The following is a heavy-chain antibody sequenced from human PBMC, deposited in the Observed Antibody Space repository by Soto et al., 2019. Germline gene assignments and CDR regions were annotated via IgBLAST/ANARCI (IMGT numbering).Heavy chain of an antibody. V-gene: IGHV4-39*01. D-gene: IGHD4-4*01. Sequence: QLQLQESGPGLVKPWETLSLTCTVSYGSISVSNVFWGWVRQPPGKGLEWLGNIDYSGTAYFNPSLVTRVTFPVDTSKNQFSLTPYSVTAADTAVYYCARTTGRHLDFWGQGILVTVSS. J-gene: IGHJ4*02. CDR2: IDYSGTA. CDR3: ARTTGRHLDF. CDR1: YGSISVSNVF.